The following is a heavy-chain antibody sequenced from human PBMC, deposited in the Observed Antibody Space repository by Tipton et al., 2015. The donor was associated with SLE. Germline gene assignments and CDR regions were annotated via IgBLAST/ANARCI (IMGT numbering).Heavy chain of an antibody. V-gene: IGHV4-61*02. J-gene: IGHJ6*03. D-gene: IGHD6-13*01. CDR1: GYSISSGTYY. CDR2: IYHSGST. CDR3: ARGYSSSWNYYMDV. Sequence: TLSLTCTVSGYSISSGTYYWNWIRQPAGKELEWIGRIYHSGSTNYNPSLKSRLTMSVDTSKNQFSLKLSSVTAADTAVYYCARGYSSSWNYYMDVWGKGTTVTVSS.